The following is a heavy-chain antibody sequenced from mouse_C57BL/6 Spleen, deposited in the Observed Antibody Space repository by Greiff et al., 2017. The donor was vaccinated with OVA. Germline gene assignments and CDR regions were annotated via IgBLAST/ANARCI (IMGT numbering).Heavy chain of an antibody. CDR2: IYPGSGST. CDR3: AREGTLDYGNYVLYYFDY. D-gene: IGHD2-1*01. V-gene: IGHV1-55*01. J-gene: IGHJ2*01. Sequence: QVQLQQPGAELVKPGASVKMSCKASGYTFTSYWITWVKQRPGQGLEWIGDIYPGSGSTNYNEKFKSKATLTVDTSSSTAYMQLSSLTSEDSAVYYCAREGTLDYGNYVLYYFDYWGQGTTLTVSS. CDR1: GYTFTSYW.